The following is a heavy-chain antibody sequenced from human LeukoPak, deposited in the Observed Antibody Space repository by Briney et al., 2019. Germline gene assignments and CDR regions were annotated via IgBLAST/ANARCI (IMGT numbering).Heavy chain of an antibody. D-gene: IGHD6-13*01. J-gene: IGHJ5*02. V-gene: IGHV3-7*04. CDR3: ARMAAADWFDP. CDR2: IHQDAGEK. CDR1: GFIFSDSW. Sequence: GGSLRLSCAASGFIFSDSWMTWVRQSPGKGLQWVASIHQDAGEKQYVDSVRGRFTISRDNSKNTLYLQMNSLRAEDTAVYYCARMAAADWFDPWGQGTLVTVSS.